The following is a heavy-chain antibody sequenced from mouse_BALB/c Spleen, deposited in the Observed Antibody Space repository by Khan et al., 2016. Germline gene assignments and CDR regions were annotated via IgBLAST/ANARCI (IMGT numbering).Heavy chain of an antibody. CDR1: GYSFTSYY. J-gene: IGHJ4*01. Sequence: VQLKQSGPELMKPGASVKISCKATGYSFTSYYMHWVKQSHGKSLEWIGYIDPFNGGTSYNQKFKGKATLTVDKSSSTAYMHLSSLTSEDSAVXNCASSTQSFYAMDYWGQGTSVTVSS. CDR3: ASSTQSFYAMDY. V-gene: IGHV1S135*01. CDR2: IDPFNGGT. D-gene: IGHD1-1*01.